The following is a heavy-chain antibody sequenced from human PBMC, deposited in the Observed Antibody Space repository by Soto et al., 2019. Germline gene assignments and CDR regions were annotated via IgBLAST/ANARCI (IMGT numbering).Heavy chain of an antibody. V-gene: IGHV1-18*01. Sequence: QVHLVQSGAEVKKPGASVKVSCQGSGYAFTTYGITWVRQAPGQGLEWMGWISAHNGNTNYAQKLQGRVTVTRDTSTSTAYMELRSLGYGDTAVYYCARGRYGDYWGQGALVTVSS. CDR2: ISAHNGNT. CDR3: ARGRYGDY. D-gene: IGHD1-1*01. CDR1: GYAFTTYG. J-gene: IGHJ4*02.